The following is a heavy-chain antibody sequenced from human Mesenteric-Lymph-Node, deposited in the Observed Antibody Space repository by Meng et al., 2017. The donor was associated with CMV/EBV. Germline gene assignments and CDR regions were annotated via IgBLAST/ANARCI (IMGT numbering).Heavy chain of an antibody. D-gene: IGHD3-10*01. CDR1: GFNVRDKY. CDR3: TGDSVSNPNLDY. CDR2: IYRGDNT. J-gene: IGHJ4*02. V-gene: IGHV3-66*01. Sequence: VDLVGAGGGLVRPWGSLRLSCAASGFNVRDKYMSWVRQAPGKGLEWVCIIYRGDNTYYIDSVKDRFTVSRDNSKNTMYLQMNSLRVEDTAVYYCTGDSVSNPNLDYWGQGTLVTVSS.